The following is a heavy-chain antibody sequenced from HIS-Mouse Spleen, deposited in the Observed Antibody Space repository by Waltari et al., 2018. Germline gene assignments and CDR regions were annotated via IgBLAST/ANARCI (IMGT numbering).Heavy chain of an antibody. J-gene: IGHJ3*02. CDR3: ARVNGIAVAGTDAFDI. D-gene: IGHD6-19*01. V-gene: IGHV3-30*04. CDR1: GFTFRSYA. CDR2: KSYDGRNK. Sequence: QVQLVESGGGVVQPGRSLRLSCAASGFTFRSYAMHWVRQAPGKGLEWVAIKSYDGRNKYSADSVKGRFTISRNNSKNTLYLQMNSLRAEDTAVYYCARVNGIAVAGTDAFDIWGQGTMVTVSS.